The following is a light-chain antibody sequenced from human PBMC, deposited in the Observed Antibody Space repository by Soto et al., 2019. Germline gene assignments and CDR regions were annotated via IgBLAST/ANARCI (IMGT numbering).Light chain of an antibody. CDR3: QQSYSTTIT. Sequence: KVTQSPSTVPASVGDRVTITCRASQSISNWLAWYRQKPGTAPKILIYHASTLESGVPSRFSGSGSGTECTRAISSLQPEDVETYDCQQSYSTTITFGQGTRLEIK. J-gene: IGKJ5*01. CDR2: HAS. V-gene: IGKV1-5*01. CDR1: QSISNW.